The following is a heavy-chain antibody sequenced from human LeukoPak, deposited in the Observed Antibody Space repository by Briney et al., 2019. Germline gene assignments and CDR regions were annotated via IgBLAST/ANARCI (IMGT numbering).Heavy chain of an antibody. CDR1: GFTFSSYA. Sequence: GGPLRLSCAASGFTFSSYAMSWVRQAPGKGLEWVAVISYDGSNKYYADSVKGRFTISRDNSKNTLYLQMNSLRAEDTAVYYCAKDRVYYDILTGLVYWGQGTLVTVSS. J-gene: IGHJ4*02. D-gene: IGHD3-9*01. CDR2: ISYDGSNK. V-gene: IGHV3-30*18. CDR3: AKDRVYYDILTGLVY.